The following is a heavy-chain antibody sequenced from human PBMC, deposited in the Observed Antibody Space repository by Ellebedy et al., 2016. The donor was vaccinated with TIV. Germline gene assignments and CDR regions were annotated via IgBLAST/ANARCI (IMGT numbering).Heavy chain of an antibody. V-gene: IGHV1-2*02. D-gene: IGHD2-15*01. J-gene: IGHJ4*02. CDR3: ARAESEVDVYY. Sequence: AASVKVSCKASGYTFTGYYMHWVRQAPGQGLAGMGWNNPNNGGTKYVEKVQGRVIITRDTSISTAYMELSRLRSDDTAVYYCARAESEVDVYYWGQGTLVTVSS. CDR1: GYTFTGYY. CDR2: NNPNNGGT.